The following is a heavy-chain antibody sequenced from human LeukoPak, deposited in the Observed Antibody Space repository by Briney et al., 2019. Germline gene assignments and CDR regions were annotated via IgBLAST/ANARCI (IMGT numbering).Heavy chain of an antibody. D-gene: IGHD3-3*01. CDR2: ISYDGSNK. CDR3: ARSARFLEWSFDY. CDR1: GFTFSSYA. Sequence: GGSLRLSCAASGFTFSSYAMHWVRQAPGKGLEWVAVISYDGSNKYYADSVKGRFTISRDNSKNTLYLQMNSLRAEDTAVYYCARSARFLEWSFDYWGQGTLVTVSS. J-gene: IGHJ4*02. V-gene: IGHV3-30-3*01.